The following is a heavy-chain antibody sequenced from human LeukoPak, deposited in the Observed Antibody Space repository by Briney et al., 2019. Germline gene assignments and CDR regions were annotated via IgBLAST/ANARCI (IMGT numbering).Heavy chain of an antibody. J-gene: IGHJ6*04. CDR1: GGSISSGGYY. Sequence: SETLSLTCTVSGGSISSGGYYWSWIRQPPGKGLEWIGYIYQSGSTYYNPSLKSRVTISVDRSKNQCSLKLSSVTAADTAVYYCARDLSLDVWGKGTTVTVSS. V-gene: IGHV4-30-2*01. D-gene: IGHD5/OR15-5a*01. CDR3: ARDLSLDV. CDR2: IYQSGST.